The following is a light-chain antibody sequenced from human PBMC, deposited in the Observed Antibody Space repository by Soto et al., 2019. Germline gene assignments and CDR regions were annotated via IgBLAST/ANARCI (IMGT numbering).Light chain of an antibody. J-gene: IGKJ1*01. CDR1: RSINSW. V-gene: IGKV1-5*01. CDR3: QQSSTYMWT. CDR2: DVS. Sequence: DIQMTQSPSTLSASVGDRVNITCRASRSINSWLAWHRQKPGKAPELLIHDVSTLESGVPVRFSGIVSETEFNLTISSLQTDDCATYDGQQSSTYMWTFGQWTKVDIK.